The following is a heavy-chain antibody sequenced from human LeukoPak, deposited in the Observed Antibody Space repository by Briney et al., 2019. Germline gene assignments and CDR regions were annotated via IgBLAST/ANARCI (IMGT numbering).Heavy chain of an antibody. D-gene: IGHD7-27*01. CDR1: GFTFSSYW. CDR3: ARAVLGKAFDI. CDR2: INSDGSST. V-gene: IGHV3-74*01. J-gene: IGHJ3*02. Sequence: GGSLRLSCAASGFTFSSYWMHWVRQAPGKGLVWVSRINSDGSSTSYADSVKGRFTISRDNSKNTLYLQMNSLRAEDTAVYYCARAVLGKAFDIWGQGTMVTVSS.